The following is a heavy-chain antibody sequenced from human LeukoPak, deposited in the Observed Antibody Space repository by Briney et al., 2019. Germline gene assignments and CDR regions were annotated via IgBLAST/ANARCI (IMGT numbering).Heavy chain of an antibody. V-gene: IGHV3-23*05. CDR2: IGSDNKP. CDR1: GFTFSAYA. Sequence: PGGSLKLSCEASGFTFSAYAMTWVRQAPGKGLEWVLSIGSDNKPHYSESVKGRFAISRDNSRNTLYLQVNSLRAEDTALYYCARALYGSGWCQDYWGQGTLVTVSS. CDR3: ARALYGSGWCQDY. D-gene: IGHD6-19*01. J-gene: IGHJ4*02.